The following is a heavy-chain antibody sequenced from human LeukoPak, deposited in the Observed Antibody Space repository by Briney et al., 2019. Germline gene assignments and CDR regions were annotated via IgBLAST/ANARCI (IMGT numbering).Heavy chain of an antibody. Sequence: PGGSLRLSCAASGFIFRDYWMLWVRQAPGKGPIWVARIDRDGFPTIYAASVKGRFTVSRNNARNTLYLQMDDLRDDDSAVYYCAASRWSGALDFWGKGSLVTVSS. CDR1: GFIFRDYW. CDR2: IDRDGFPT. V-gene: IGHV3-74*01. D-gene: IGHD3-3*01. J-gene: IGHJ4*02. CDR3: AASRWSGALDF.